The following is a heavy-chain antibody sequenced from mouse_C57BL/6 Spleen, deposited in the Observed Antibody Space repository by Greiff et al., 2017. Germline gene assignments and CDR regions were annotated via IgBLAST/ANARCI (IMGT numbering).Heavy chain of an antibody. D-gene: IGHD2-2*01. V-gene: IGHV3-6*01. CDR3: ARGGGYPYAMDY. CDR2: ISYDGSN. J-gene: IGHJ4*01. CDR1: GYSITSGYY. Sequence: EVKVEESGPGLVKPSQSLSLTCSVTGYSITSGYYWNWIRQFPGNKLEWMGYISYDGSNNYNPSLKNRISITRDTSKNQFFLKLNSVTTEDTATYYCARGGGYPYAMDYWGQGTSVTVSS.